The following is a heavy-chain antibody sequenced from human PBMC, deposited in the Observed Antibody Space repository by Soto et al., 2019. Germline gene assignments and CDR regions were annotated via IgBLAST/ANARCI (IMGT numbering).Heavy chain of an antibody. V-gene: IGHV5-10-1*01. Sequence: GESLKISCKTSGYTFSGYWISWVRQMPGRGLQWMGNIDPSDSYINYNPSFRGHVTFSVDKSSSTAYLQWSSLGPSDTAIYYCERHGAAIGLGDWGQGTLVTVSS. D-gene: IGHD3-10*01. CDR2: IDPSDSYI. J-gene: IGHJ4*01. CDR1: GYTFSGYW. CDR3: ERHGAAIGLGD.